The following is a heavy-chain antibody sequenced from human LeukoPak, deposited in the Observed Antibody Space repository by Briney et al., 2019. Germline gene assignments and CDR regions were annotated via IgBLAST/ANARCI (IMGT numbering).Heavy chain of an antibody. D-gene: IGHD3-3*01. CDR3: ARHGAAGVVTRFDY. Sequence: PSETLSLTCTVSGGSISSYYWSWIRQPPGKGLEWIGYIYYSGSTNYNPSLKSRVTISVDTSKNQFSLKLSSVTAADTAVYYCARHGAAGVVTRFDYWGQGTLVTLSS. V-gene: IGHV4-59*08. J-gene: IGHJ4*02. CDR1: GGSISSYY. CDR2: IYYSGST.